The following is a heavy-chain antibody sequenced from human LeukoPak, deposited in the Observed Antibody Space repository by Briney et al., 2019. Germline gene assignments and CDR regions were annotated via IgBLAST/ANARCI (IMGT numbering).Heavy chain of an antibody. CDR2: IGSSNSYI. Sequence: GGSLRLSCAVSGFIFSSYSMNWVRQAPGKGLEWVSSIGSSNSYIYYADSVKGRFTISRDNAKNSLLLQMNSLRADDTAVYYCARRWIPGNYYFDYWGQGTLVTVSS. CDR1: GFIFSSYS. CDR3: ARRWIPGNYYFDY. V-gene: IGHV3-21*01. J-gene: IGHJ4*02. D-gene: IGHD5-18*01.